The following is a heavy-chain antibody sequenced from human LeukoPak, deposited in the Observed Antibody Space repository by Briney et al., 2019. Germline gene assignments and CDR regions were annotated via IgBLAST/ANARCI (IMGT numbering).Heavy chain of an antibody. CDR1: GYTITSHG. Sequence: ASVKVSCTASGYTITSHGFSWVRQAPGQGLEWMGWISAYNGHTKYAQKLQGRVTMTTDTSTSTAYMELRSLRSDDTAVYYCAPGVAMAGTGGNYWGQGTLVTVSS. CDR2: ISAYNGHT. CDR3: APGVAMAGTGGNY. D-gene: IGHD6-19*01. J-gene: IGHJ4*02. V-gene: IGHV1-18*01.